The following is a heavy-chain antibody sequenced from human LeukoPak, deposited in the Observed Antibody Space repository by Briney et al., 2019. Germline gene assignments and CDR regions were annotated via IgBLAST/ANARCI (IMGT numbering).Heavy chain of an antibody. Sequence: GGSLRLSCAASGFTFSSYGMNWVRQAPGKGLEWVSYISSSSTTIYYVDSVKGRFTISRDNAKNSLYLQMNSLRAEDTAVYYCVRDIPIDYWGQGTLVTVSS. V-gene: IGHV3-48*01. CDR1: GFTFSSYG. CDR2: ISSSSTTI. CDR3: VRDIPIDY. J-gene: IGHJ4*02.